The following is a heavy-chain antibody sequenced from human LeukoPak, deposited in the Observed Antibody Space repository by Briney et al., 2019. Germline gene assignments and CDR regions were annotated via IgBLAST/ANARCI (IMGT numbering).Heavy chain of an antibody. J-gene: IGHJ4*02. D-gene: IGHD6-19*01. CDR1: GFTFSSYW. CDR2: IKEDGSDK. CDR3: VRASRGSDY. Sequence: GGSLGLSCAASGFTFSSYWMTWVRQAPGRGLECVANIKEDGSDKYYVDSVKGRFTISRDNAKNSMYLQMNSLRAEDTAVYYCVRASRGSDYWGQGTLVTVSS. V-gene: IGHV3-7*01.